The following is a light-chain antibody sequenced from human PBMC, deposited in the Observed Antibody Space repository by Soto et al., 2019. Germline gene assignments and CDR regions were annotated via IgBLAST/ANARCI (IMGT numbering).Light chain of an antibody. CDR1: SSDVGGYNY. J-gene: IGLJ1*01. V-gene: IGLV2-14*01. CDR3: NSYTSSSSSYV. Sequence: QSALTQPASVSGSPGQSITISCTGTSSDVGGYNYVSWYQQHPGKAPKLIIYEVSNRPSGVSNRFSGSKSGNTASLTISGLQAEDEADYYCNSYTSSSSSYVFGTGTK. CDR2: EVS.